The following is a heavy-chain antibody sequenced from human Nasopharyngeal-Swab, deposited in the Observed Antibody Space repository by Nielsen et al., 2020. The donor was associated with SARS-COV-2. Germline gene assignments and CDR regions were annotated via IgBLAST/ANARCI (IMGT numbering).Heavy chain of an antibody. CDR1: GYTLTDLS. CDR3: ATASPWIAVAGTLYFDY. J-gene: IGHJ4*02. D-gene: IGHD6-19*01. Sequence: ASVKVSCKVSGYTLTDLSMHWVRQAPGKGLEWMGGFDPEDGETIYAQKFKGRVTMTEDTSTDTAYMELSSLRSEDTAVYYCATASPWIAVAGTLYFDYWGQGTLVTVSS. CDR2: FDPEDGET. V-gene: IGHV1-24*01.